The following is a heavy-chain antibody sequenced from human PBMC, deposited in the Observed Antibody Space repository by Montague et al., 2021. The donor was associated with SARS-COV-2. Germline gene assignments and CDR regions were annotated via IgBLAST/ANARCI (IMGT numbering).Heavy chain of an antibody. CDR2: FDHSGDT. D-gene: IGHD3-16*01. Sequence: SETLSLTCSVSGGSISGHYWSWIRQPPGKGLEWIGNFDHSGDTKYNPSLKSRATISVDTSKNQFALRLHSVTAAGTAVYYCAREFRIELWQTNWYFGLWGRGTLVTVSS. J-gene: IGHJ2*01. CDR1: GGSISGHY. V-gene: IGHV4-59*11. CDR3: AREFRIELWQTNWYFGL.